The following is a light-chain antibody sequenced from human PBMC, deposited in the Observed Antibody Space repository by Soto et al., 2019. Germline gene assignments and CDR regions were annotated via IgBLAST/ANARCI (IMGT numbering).Light chain of an antibody. CDR3: QQNGSSPRT. CDR2: GAS. J-gene: IGKJ2*01. V-gene: IGKV3-20*01. Sequence: EIVLTQSPGTLSLSPGERATLSCRASQSVSSSYLAWYQQKPGQAPRLLIYGASSRATGIPDRFSGSGSGTDFTFTISRLEPEDFAVYYCQQNGSSPRTFGQGTKLEIK. CDR1: QSVSSSY.